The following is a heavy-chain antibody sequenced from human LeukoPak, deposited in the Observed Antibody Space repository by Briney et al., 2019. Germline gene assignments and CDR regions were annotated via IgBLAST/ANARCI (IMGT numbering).Heavy chain of an antibody. V-gene: IGHV1-69*01. D-gene: IGHD6-19*01. CDR3: ARDSVAVAGTGLGY. CDR1: GGTFSSYA. J-gene: IGHJ4*02. CDR2: IIPIFGTA. Sequence: GSSVKVSCKASGGTFSSYAISWVRQARGQGLEGMGGIIPIFGTANYAQKLQGSVTITADESTRTAYLELRSLSSEDTAVYYCARDSVAVAGTGLGYWGQGTLVTVSS.